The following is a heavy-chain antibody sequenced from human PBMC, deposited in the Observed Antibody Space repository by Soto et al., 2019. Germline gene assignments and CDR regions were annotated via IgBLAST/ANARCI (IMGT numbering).Heavy chain of an antibody. CDR3: ARHDDGYCSGGSCYPGLWFDP. CDR1: GGSISSSSYY. CDR2: IYYSGST. D-gene: IGHD2-15*01. J-gene: IGHJ5*02. Sequence: KLSETLSLTCTVSGGSISSSSYYWGWIRQPPGKGLEWIGSIYYSGSTYYNPSLKSRVTISVDTSKNQFSLKLSSVTAADTAVYYCARHDDGYCSGGSCYPGLWFDPWGQGTLVTVSS. V-gene: IGHV4-39*01.